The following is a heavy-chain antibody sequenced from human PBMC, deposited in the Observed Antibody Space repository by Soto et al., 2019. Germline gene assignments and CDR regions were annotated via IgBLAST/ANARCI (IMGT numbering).Heavy chain of an antibody. CDR2: TFYRSRWYT. CDR1: GDSVSSDSAT. CDR3: ARGVVPSAPGDAFDI. V-gene: IGHV6-1*01. J-gene: IGHJ3*02. D-gene: IGHD2-2*01. Sequence: SQTLSLTCVISGDSVSSDSATWNWIRQSPSRGLEWLGRTFYRSRWYTDYALSLTSRITIKPDTSNIQFSLHLNSVTPDDTAVYYCARGVVPSAPGDAFDIWGQGTVVTVS.